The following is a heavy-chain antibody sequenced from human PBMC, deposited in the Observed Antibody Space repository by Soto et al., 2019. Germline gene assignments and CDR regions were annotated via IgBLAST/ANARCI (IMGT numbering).Heavy chain of an antibody. V-gene: IGHV4-30-4*01. J-gene: IGHJ5*02. D-gene: IGHD6-19*01. CDR1: GGSISSVDYY. Sequence: SETLSLTCTVSGGSISSVDYYWSWIRQPPGKGLEWIGYIHYIGRTYYNPSLKSRIIMSVDTSKNQFSLKLSYVTAADTAVYYCARGSRYSSSYDWFDPWGQGTLVTVSS. CDR3: ARGSRYSSSYDWFDP. CDR2: IHYIGRT.